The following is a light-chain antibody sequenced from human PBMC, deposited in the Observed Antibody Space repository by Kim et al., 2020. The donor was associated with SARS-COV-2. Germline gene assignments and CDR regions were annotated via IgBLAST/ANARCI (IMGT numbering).Light chain of an antibody. CDR3: QQYNNWYT. J-gene: IGKJ2*01. V-gene: IGKV3-15*01. CDR2: GAF. Sequence: EIVMTQCPATLSVSPGERATLSCRASQSIDNNLAWYQQKPGQAPRLLIYGAFIRATGIPARFSGSGSGTEFTLTISSLQSEDFVVYYCQQYNNWYTFGQGTKLEI. CDR1: QSIDNN.